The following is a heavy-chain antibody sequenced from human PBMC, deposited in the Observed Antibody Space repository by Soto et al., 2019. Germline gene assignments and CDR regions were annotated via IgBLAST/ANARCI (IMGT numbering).Heavy chain of an antibody. CDR2: IIPIFGTA. CDR3: ARTYNWNYVSLGMDV. CDR1: GGTFSSYA. J-gene: IGHJ6*01. Sequence: SVKVSCKASGGTFSSYAISWVRQAPGQGLEWMGGIIPIFGTANYAQKFQGRVTITADESTSTAYMELSSLRSEDTAVYSCARTYNWNYVSLGMDVWGQVTTVTVS. V-gene: IGHV1-69*13. D-gene: IGHD1-7*01.